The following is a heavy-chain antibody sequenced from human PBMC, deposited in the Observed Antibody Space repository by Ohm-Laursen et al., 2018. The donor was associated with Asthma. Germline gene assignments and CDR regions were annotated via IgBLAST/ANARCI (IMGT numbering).Heavy chain of an antibody. CDR1: GGYIYNHW. Sequence: SDILSLTCALSGGYIYNHWWSWVRQPPGKGLEWIAEISHSGAASFNPSLTSRVTISLDKSKTHFSLELTSVTAADTAVYYCARSIGWYSLDLWGQGTLVTVSS. CDR3: ARSIGWYSLDL. D-gene: IGHD6-19*01. CDR2: ISHSGAA. V-gene: IGHV4-4*02. J-gene: IGHJ4*02.